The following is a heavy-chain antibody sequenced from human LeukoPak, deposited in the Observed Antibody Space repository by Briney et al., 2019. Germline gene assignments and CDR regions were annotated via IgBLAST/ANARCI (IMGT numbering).Heavy chain of an antibody. J-gene: IGHJ4*02. CDR1: GFTFSSYA. CDR2: ISGSGGST. Sequence: PGGSLRLSCAASGFTFSSYAMSWVRQAPGKGLEWVSAISGSGGSTYYADSVKGRFTISRDNSKNTLYLQMNSLRAEDTAVYCCAKSGYYDSSGSDYWGQGTLVTVSS. V-gene: IGHV3-23*01. CDR3: AKSGYYDSSGSDY. D-gene: IGHD3-22*01.